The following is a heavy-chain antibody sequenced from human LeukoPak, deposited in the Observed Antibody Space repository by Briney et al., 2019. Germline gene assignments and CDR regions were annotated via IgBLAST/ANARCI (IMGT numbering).Heavy chain of an antibody. D-gene: IGHD5-24*01. J-gene: IGHJ3*02. V-gene: IGHV4-59*08. CDR1: GGSVSSSC. Sequence: PSETLSLTCVVSGGSVSSSCWSWIRQPPGKELEWIGYVYYDGTTNYKPSLKSRVTISVDTSKNQLSLKLSSVTAADTAVYYCARRLGDGYRGAFDIWGQGTMVTVSS. CDR2: VYYDGTT. CDR3: ARRLGDGYRGAFDI.